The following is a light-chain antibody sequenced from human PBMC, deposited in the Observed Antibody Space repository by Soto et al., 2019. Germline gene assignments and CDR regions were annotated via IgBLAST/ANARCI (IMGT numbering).Light chain of an antibody. V-gene: IGKV3-20*01. CDR2: GAS. J-gene: IGKJ3*01. CDR1: QSVSRNY. CDR3: HHYGDSPIYT. Sequence: EIVLTQSPGTLSLSPGATATLSCRASQSVSRNYLAWFQQKPGQAPRLLIHGASSRAAGTPDRFSGSGSGTDFTLTSSRLEPEEFAVYYGHHYGDSPIYTFGPGTKVDFK.